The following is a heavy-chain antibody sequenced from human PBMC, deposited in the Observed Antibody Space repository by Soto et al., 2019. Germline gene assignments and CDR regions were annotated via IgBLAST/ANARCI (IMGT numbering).Heavy chain of an antibody. J-gene: IGHJ5*02. CDR2: THQSGST. CDR3: VRDRSSGWFGQKNNWFDP. Sequence: PSETLSLTCAVSGYSISRGYYWGWIRQSPGKGLEWIGSTHQSGSTYYNPSLKSRVIISVDMSKNQLFLNMSPVTAADTAVYYCVRDRSSGWFGQKNNWFDPWGQGTLVTVSS. V-gene: IGHV4-38-2*02. CDR1: GYSISRGYY. D-gene: IGHD6-19*01.